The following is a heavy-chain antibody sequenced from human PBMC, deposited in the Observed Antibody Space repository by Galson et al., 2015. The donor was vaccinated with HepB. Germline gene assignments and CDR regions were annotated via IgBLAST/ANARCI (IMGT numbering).Heavy chain of an antibody. CDR1: GFTFDNYA. D-gene: IGHD6-13*01. CDR3: ATWISSWNY. Sequence: SLRLSCAASGFTFDNYAMYWVRQAPGKGLEWVSGISWNSNNIGYADSVKGRFTISRDNAKNSLYLQMNSLRPEDTALYFCATWISSWNYWGQGSLVTVSS. V-gene: IGHV3-9*01. J-gene: IGHJ4*02. CDR2: ISWNSNNI.